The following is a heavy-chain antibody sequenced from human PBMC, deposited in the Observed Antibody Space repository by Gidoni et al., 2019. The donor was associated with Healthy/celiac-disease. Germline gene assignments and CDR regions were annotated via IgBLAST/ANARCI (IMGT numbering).Heavy chain of an antibody. J-gene: IGHJ4*02. V-gene: IGHV3-30-3*01. CDR3: ARVRYYDSSGYLDY. CDR1: GFTFSSYA. Sequence: QLQLVESGVGVVQPGRSLRRSCAASGFTFSSYAMHWVRQAPGKGLEWVAVISYDGSNKYYADSVKGRFTISRDNSKNTLYLQMNSLRAEDTAVYYCARVRYYDSSGYLDYWGQGTLVTVSS. CDR2: ISYDGSNK. D-gene: IGHD3-22*01.